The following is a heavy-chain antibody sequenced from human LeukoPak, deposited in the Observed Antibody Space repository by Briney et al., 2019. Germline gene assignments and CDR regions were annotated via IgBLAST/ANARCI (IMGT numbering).Heavy chain of an antibody. V-gene: IGHV3-9*01. CDR1: GFTFDDYA. D-gene: IGHD3-22*01. CDR2: ISWNSGSI. Sequence: PGRSLRLSCAASGFTFDDYAMHWVRQAPGKGLEWVSGISWNSGSIGYADSVKGRFTIPRDNAKNSLYLQMNSLRAEDTALYYCAKVAGPYDSSGYLLDYWGQGTLVTVSS. J-gene: IGHJ4*02. CDR3: AKVAGPYDSSGYLLDY.